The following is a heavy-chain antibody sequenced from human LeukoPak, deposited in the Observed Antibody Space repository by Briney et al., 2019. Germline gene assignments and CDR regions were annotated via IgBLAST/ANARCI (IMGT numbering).Heavy chain of an antibody. CDR1: GFTVSSNY. V-gene: IGHV3-53*01. CDR2: IYSGGST. J-gene: IGHJ4*02. Sequence: PGGSLRLSCAASGFTVSSNYMSWVRQAPGKGLEWVSVIYSGGSTYYADSVKGRFTISRDNSKNTLYLQMNSLRAEDTAVYYCAIIYSGYNRAMGYWGQGTLVTVSS. CDR3: AIIYSGYNRAMGY. D-gene: IGHD5-12*01.